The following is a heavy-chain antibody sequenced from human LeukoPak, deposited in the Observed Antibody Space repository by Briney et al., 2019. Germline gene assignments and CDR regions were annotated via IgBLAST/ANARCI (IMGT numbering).Heavy chain of an antibody. CDR1: GGSISSSSYY. Sequence: SETLSLTCTVSGGSISSSSYYWGWIRQPPGKGLEWFGSIYYSGSTYYNPSLKSRVTISVDTSKNQFSLKLSSVTAADTAVYYCARRRGSYYYDSSGYYWAKPNDAFDIWGQGTMVTVSS. J-gene: IGHJ3*02. D-gene: IGHD3-22*01. CDR2: IYYSGST. CDR3: ARRRGSYYYDSSGYYWAKPNDAFDI. V-gene: IGHV4-39*07.